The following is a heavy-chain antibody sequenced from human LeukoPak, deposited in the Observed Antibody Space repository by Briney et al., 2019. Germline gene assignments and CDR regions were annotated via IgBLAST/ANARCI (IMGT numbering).Heavy chain of an antibody. V-gene: IGHV4-59*01. CDR2: VYYSGST. CDR1: GGSISSYY. D-gene: IGHD5-24*01. CDR3: ASGRRDGYNHFDY. J-gene: IGHJ4*02. Sequence: SETLSLTCTISGGSISSYYWNWIRQPPGKGLEWIGYVYYSGSTNYNPSLQGRVTISVDTSKNQFSLELSSVTAADTAVYYCASGRRDGYNHFDYWGQGNLVTVSS.